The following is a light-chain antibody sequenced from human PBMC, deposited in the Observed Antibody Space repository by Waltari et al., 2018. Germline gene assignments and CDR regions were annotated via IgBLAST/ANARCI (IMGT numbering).Light chain of an antibody. CDR1: TLRRHH. CDR3: NSRDSSGDRLV. J-gene: IGLJ2*01. Sequence: SSELTQDPAVSVALGQTVRITCQGDTLRRHHASWFQQKPGQTPEVVVHGENNRPSGIPDRFSGSRSGNTVSLTIAGVQAEDEADYYCNSRDSSGDRLVFGGGTKLTVL. CDR2: GEN. V-gene: IGLV3-19*01.